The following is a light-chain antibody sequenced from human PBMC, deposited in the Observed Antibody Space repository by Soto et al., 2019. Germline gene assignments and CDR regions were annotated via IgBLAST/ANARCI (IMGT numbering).Light chain of an antibody. J-gene: IGKJ2*01. Sequence: EIVLTQSPATLSLSPGERATLSCRASQSISNYLAWYQQKQGQAPRLLIYDASSRASDIPARFSGSGSGTDFSLTITSLEPEDFAVYYCQQGSNRPNTFGQGTKLQLK. CDR2: DAS. CDR3: QQGSNRPNT. CDR1: QSISNY. V-gene: IGKV3-11*01.